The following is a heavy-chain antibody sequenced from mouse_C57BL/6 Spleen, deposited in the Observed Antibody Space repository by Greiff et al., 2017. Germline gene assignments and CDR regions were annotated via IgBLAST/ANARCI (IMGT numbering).Heavy chain of an antibody. J-gene: IGHJ3*01. Sequence: EVQLQESGAELVRPGASVKLSCTASGFNIKDDYMHWVKQRPEQGLEWIGWIDPENGDTEYASKFQGKATITADTSSNTAYLQLSSLTSEDTAVYYCTTPHSYSNYWFAYWGQGTLVTVSA. V-gene: IGHV14-4*01. CDR3: TTPHSYSNYWFAY. CDR2: IDPENGDT. CDR1: GFNIKDDY. D-gene: IGHD2-5*01.